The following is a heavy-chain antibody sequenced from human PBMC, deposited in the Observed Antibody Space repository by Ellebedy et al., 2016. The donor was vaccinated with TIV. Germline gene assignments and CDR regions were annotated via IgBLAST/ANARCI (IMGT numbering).Heavy chain of an antibody. V-gene: IGHV3-53*01. CDR3: ARGPYSNDWYFDL. CDR2: IYSGSST. CDR1: GFTVSSYY. D-gene: IGHD6-13*01. Sequence: PGGSLRLSCAASGFTVSSYYMSWVRQAPGKGLEWVSVIYSGSSTYYADSVKGRFIISRDNSKNTLYLQMNSLRAEDTAVYYCARGPYSNDWYFDLWGRGTLVTVSS. J-gene: IGHJ2*01.